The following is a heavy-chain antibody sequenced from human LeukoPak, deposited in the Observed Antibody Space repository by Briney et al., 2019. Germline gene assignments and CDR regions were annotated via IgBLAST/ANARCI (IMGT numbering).Heavy chain of an antibody. CDR3: AKDRVMQEYYYDSSAYYL. CDR1: GFTFSSYA. CDR2: ISGSGGST. D-gene: IGHD3-22*01. V-gene: IGHV3-23*01. Sequence: SGGSLRLSCAASGFTFSSYAMSWVRQAPGKGLEWVSAISGSGGSTYYADSVKGRFTISRDNSKNTLYLQMNSLRAEDTAVYYCAKDRVMQEYYYDSSAYYLWGQGTLVTVSS. J-gene: IGHJ4*02.